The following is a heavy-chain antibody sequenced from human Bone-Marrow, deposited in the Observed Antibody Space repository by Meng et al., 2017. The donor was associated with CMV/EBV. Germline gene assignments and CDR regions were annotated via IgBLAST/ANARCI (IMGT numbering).Heavy chain of an antibody. Sequence: SETLSLTCAVYGGSFSGYYWSWIRQPPGKGLEWIGEINHSGSTNYNPSLKSRVTISVDTSKNQSSLKLSSVTAADTAVYYCASPYYDFWSGYDSYGYFDLWGRGTLVTVSS. CDR2: INHSGST. V-gene: IGHV4-34*01. J-gene: IGHJ2*01. CDR3: ASPYYDFWSGYDSYGYFDL. D-gene: IGHD3-3*01. CDR1: GGSFSGYY.